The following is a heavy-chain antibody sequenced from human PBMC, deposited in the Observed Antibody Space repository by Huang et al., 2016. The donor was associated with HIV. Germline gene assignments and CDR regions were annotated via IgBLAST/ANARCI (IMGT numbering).Heavy chain of an antibody. D-gene: IGHD3-16*01. J-gene: IGHJ5*02. CDR3: AIRMIEGSLGHDWFDP. CDR1: GGTFPTYS. V-gene: IGHV1-69*13. Sequence: SSVKVSCKVSGGTFPTYSMNWVRQAHGQGLEWMGGIVPRFDIATYAQKFQGRVTITADESSTTAYLELSRLKFEDTAIYYCAIRMIEGSLGHDWFDPWGQGTLVTVAS. CDR2: IVPRFDIA.